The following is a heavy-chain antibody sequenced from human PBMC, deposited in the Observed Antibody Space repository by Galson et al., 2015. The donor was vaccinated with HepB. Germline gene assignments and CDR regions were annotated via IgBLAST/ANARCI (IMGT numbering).Heavy chain of an antibody. Sequence: SVKVSCKASGYTFTNYGINWVRQAPGQGLEWMGWISAYNDNTNYAQKLQGRVTMTTDTSTSTAYMELRSLRSDDTAVYYCARLYGEYRSFDYWGQGTLVTVSS. J-gene: IGHJ4*02. D-gene: IGHD4-17*01. CDR2: ISAYNDNT. CDR1: GYTFTNYG. CDR3: ARLYGEYRSFDY. V-gene: IGHV1-18*04.